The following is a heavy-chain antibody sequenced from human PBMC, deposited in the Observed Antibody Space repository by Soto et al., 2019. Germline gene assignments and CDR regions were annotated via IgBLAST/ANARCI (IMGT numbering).Heavy chain of an antibody. CDR2: MNPNTGKT. Sequence: ASVKVSCNASGYTFTSYDIHWVRHATGQGVEXXGWMNPNTGKTGYANNFQGRVTMNRNTSISTAYMEMSRMRSEDKDVYYCAREPHYPSYCSSTSCYGDYFDYWGQGTLVTVSS. CDR1: GYTFTSYD. V-gene: IGHV1-8*01. D-gene: IGHD2-2*01. CDR3: AREPHYPSYCSSTSCYGDYFDY. J-gene: IGHJ4*02.